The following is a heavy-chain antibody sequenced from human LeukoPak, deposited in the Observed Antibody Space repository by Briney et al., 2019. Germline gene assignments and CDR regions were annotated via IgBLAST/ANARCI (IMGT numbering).Heavy chain of an antibody. V-gene: IGHV1-18*01. CDR2: ISAYNGNT. Sequence: ASVKVSCKASGGTFSSYAISWVRQAPGQGLEWMGWISAYNGNTNYAQKLQGRVTMTTDTSTSTAYMELRSLRSDDTAVYYCARAEGYYDSSGYYPAWFDPWGQGTLVTVSS. D-gene: IGHD3-22*01. CDR3: ARAEGYYDSSGYYPAWFDP. J-gene: IGHJ5*02. CDR1: GGTFSSYA.